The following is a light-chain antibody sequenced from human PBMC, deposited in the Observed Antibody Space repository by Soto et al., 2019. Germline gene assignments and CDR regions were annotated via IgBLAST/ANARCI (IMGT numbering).Light chain of an antibody. CDR3: GTWDSSLGGV. Sequence: QSVLTQPPSVSAAPGQRVTISCSGSSSNIGSYHVSWYQQLPGTAPKLLIYDNDKRTSGIPDRFSGSKSGTSATLGITGLQTGDEADYYCGTWDSSLGGVFGGGTKLTVL. J-gene: IGLJ3*02. CDR2: DND. CDR1: SSNIGSYH. V-gene: IGLV1-51*01.